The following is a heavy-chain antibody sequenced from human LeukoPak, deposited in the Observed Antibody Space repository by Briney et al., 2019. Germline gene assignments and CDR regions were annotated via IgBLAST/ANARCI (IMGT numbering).Heavy chain of an antibody. J-gene: IGHJ3*02. CDR2: IRYDGSNK. V-gene: IGHV3-30*02. CDR1: GFTFSSYG. Sequence: GGSLRLSCAASGFTFSSYGMHWVRQAPGKGLEWVAFIRYDGSNKYYADSVKGRFTISRDNSKNTLYLQMSSLRGDDTAVYYCAKDTYSDILTGADDAFDIWGQGTMVTVSS. D-gene: IGHD3-9*01. CDR3: AKDTYSDILTGADDAFDI.